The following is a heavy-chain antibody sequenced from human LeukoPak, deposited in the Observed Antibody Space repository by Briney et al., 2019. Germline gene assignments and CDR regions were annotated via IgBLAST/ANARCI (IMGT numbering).Heavy chain of an antibody. Sequence: PGGSLRLSCAASGFTLSSYGMHWVRQAPGKGLEWVASIRYDGGNKYYADSVKGRFTVSRDNSKNTLYLQMNSLRVEDTAVYYCAKDYVGGSYPYYFDYWGQGTLVTVSS. CDR3: AKDYVGGSYPYYFDY. CDR2: IRYDGGNK. D-gene: IGHD1-26*01. J-gene: IGHJ4*02. CDR1: GFTLSSYG. V-gene: IGHV3-30*02.